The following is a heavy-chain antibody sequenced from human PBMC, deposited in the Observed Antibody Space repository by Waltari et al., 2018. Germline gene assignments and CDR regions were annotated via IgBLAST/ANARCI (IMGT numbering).Heavy chain of an antibody. CDR2: FSSTGFT. Sequence: QLQLQESGPGLVKPSETLSLNCTVSGASITTYNYYWGWIRQSPDKGMEWIGHFSSTGFTYDNPSLKSRTTISRDTSKNQFSLTLSSVTAADTAMYYCARDGGGDYADFWGQGTRVTVSS. V-gene: IGHV4-39*07. CDR1: GASITTYNYY. CDR3: ARDGGGDYADF. J-gene: IGHJ4*02. D-gene: IGHD4-17*01.